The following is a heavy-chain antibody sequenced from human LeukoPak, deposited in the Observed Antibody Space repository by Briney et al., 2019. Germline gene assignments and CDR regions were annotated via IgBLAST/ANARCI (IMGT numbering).Heavy chain of an antibody. CDR3: ARDRDDYVWGSYRYTWGFDY. Sequence: PGGSLRLSCAASGFTFSSYGMHWVRQAPGKGLEWVAVIWYDGSNKYYADSVKGRFTISRDNSKNTLYLQMNSLRAEDTAVYYCARDRDDYVWGSYRYTWGFDYWGQGTLVTVSS. CDR1: GFTFSSYG. J-gene: IGHJ4*02. V-gene: IGHV3-33*01. D-gene: IGHD3-16*02. CDR2: IWYDGSNK.